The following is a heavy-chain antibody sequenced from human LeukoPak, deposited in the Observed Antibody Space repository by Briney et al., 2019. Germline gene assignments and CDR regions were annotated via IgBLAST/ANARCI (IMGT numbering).Heavy chain of an antibody. J-gene: IGHJ4*02. CDR3: ASPAVSIVATIRPEGAYDY. CDR2: IYSGGST. CDR1: GFTVSSNY. Sequence: GGSLRLSCAASGFTVSSNYMSWVRQAPGKGLEWVSVIYSGGSTYYADSVKGRFTISRDNSKNTLYLQMNSLRAEDTAVYYCASPAVSIVATIRPEGAYDYWGQGTLVTVSS. D-gene: IGHD5-12*01. V-gene: IGHV3-66*01.